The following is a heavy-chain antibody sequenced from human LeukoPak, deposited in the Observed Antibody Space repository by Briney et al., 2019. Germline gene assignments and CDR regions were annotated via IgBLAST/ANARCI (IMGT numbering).Heavy chain of an antibody. CDR3: ARYSSSSGSFDY. CDR2: IYYSGST. V-gene: IGHV4-59*01. Sequence: SETLSLICTVSGGSISSYYWSWIRQPPGKGLEWIGYIYYSGSTNYNPSLKSRVTISVDTSKNQFSLKLSSVTAADTAVFYCARYSSSSGSFDYWGQGTLVTVSS. D-gene: IGHD6-6*01. J-gene: IGHJ4*02. CDR1: GGSISSYY.